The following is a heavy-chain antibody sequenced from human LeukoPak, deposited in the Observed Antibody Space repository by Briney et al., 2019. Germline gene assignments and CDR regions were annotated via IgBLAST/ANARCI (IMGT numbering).Heavy chain of an antibody. Sequence: KPSGTLSLTCTVSGGSISSYYWTWIRQPPGKGLEWIGYIYFSGSTFYNPSLKSRVTISVDTSKNQFSLNLYSVTAADTAVYYCARHYDYSTSWDPFDYWGQGTLVTVSS. CDR2: IYFSGST. CDR3: ARHYDYSTSWDPFDY. V-gene: IGHV4-59*08. D-gene: IGHD5-12*01. CDR1: GGSISSYY. J-gene: IGHJ4*02.